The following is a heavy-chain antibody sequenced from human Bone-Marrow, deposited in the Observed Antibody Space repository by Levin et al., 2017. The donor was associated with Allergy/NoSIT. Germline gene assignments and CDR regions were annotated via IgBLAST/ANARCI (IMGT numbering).Heavy chain of an antibody. CDR2: ISSSSSYI. D-gene: IGHD5-12*01. CDR3: ARDVVDIVATIYDSSSFGFDY. Sequence: GESLKISCAASGFTFSSYSMNWVRQAPGKGLEWVSSISSSSSYIYYADSVKGRFTISRDNAKNSLYLQMNSLRAEDTAVYYCARDVVDIVATIYDSSSFGFDYWGQGTLVTVSS. J-gene: IGHJ4*02. V-gene: IGHV3-21*01. CDR1: GFTFSSYS.